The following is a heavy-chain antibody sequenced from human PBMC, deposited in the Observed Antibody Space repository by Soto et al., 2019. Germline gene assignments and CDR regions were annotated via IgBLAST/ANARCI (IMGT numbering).Heavy chain of an antibody. V-gene: IGHV1-69*12. CDR3: ARGPGGGPDAFAI. Sequence: QVQLVQSGAEVKKPGSSVKVSCKASGGTFSSYAISWVRQAPGQGLEWMGGIIPIFGTASYAQKFQGRVTSTADECTSKAYMEPSSVKSAATAVYWCARGPGGGPDAFAIWGQGTMVAVSS. CDR2: IIPIFGTA. CDR1: GGTFSSYA. D-gene: IGHD2-15*01. J-gene: IGHJ3*02.